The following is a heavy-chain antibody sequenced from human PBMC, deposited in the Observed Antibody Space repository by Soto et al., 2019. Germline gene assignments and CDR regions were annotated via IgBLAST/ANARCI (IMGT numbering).Heavy chain of an antibody. J-gene: IGHJ4*02. CDR1: GGTFSSYA. CDR2: IIPIFGTA. V-gene: IGHV1-69*12. D-gene: IGHD2-15*01. Sequence: QVQLVQSGAEVKKPGSSVKVSCKASGGTFSSYAISWVRQARGQGLEWMGGIIPIFGTANYAQKFQGRVTITADESTSTAYMELSSLRSEDTAVYYCARRAHCSGGSSYSGLGYWGQGTLVTVSS. CDR3: ARRAHCSGGSSYSGLGY.